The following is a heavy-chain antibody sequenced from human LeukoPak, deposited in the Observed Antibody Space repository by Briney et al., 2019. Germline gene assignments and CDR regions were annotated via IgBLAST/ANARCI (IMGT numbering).Heavy chain of an antibody. V-gene: IGHV3-23*01. Sequence: GGSLRLSCAASGFTFSSYAMSWVRQAPGKGLEWVSAISGSGGSTYYADSVKGRFTISRDNSKNTLYLRMNSLRAEDTAVYYCAKDRLITMIVVVMGFDYWGQGTLVTVSS. CDR1: GFTFSSYA. CDR2: ISGSGGST. J-gene: IGHJ4*02. D-gene: IGHD3-22*01. CDR3: AKDRLITMIVVVMGFDY.